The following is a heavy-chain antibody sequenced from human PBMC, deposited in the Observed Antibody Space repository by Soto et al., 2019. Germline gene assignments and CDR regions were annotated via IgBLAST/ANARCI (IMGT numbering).Heavy chain of an antibody. CDR2: IYYSGST. CDR1: GGSISSSSYY. J-gene: IGHJ4*02. V-gene: IGHV4-39*01. CDR3: ASTVPYYFDY. Sequence: ETLSLTCTVSGGSISSSSYYWGWIRQPPGKGLEWIGSIYYSGSTYYNPSLKSRVTISVDTSKNQFSLKLSSVTAADTAVYYCASTVPYYFDYWGQGTLVTVSS. D-gene: IGHD4-4*01.